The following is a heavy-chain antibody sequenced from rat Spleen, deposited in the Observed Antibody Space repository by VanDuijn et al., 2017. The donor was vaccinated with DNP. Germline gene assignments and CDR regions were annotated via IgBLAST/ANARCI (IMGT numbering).Heavy chain of an antibody. CDR2: LSYDGSSG. D-gene: IGHD1-1*01. Sequence: EVQLVESGGGLVQPGRSLKLSCAASGFTFSDSNMAWVRQAPTKGLEWVAYLSYDGSSGYYGDSVKGRFTISRDNAKNTLYLQMNSLRSEDTATYYCARENYYSGDYWGQGVMVTVSS. CDR1: GFTFSDSN. V-gene: IGHV5-22*01. CDR3: ARENYYSGDY. J-gene: IGHJ2*01.